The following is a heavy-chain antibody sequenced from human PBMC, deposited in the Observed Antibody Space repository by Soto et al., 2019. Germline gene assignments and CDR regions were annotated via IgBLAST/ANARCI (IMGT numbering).Heavy chain of an antibody. CDR2: IYYSGST. CDR1: GGSISSSGYY. V-gene: IGHV4-39*01. D-gene: IGHD6-13*01. CDR3: ARSGVRSSSWYGDIYYYYGMDV. J-gene: IGHJ6*02. Sequence: SETLSLTCTVSGGSISSSGYYWGWIRQPPGKGLEWIGSIYYSGSTYYNPSLKSRVTISVDTSKNQFSLKLSSVTAADTAVYYCARSGVRSSSWYGDIYYYYGMDVWGQGTTVTVS.